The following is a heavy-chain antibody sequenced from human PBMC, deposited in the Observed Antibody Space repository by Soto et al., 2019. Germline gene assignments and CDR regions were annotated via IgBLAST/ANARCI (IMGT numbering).Heavy chain of an antibody. CDR3: ARDGGYSHGYAGPQMDV. CDR1: GFTFSDYY. Sequence: PGGSLRLSCAASGFTFSDYYMSWIRQAPGKGLEWVSYISSSSSYTNYADSVKGRFTISRDNAKNSLYLQMNSLRAEDTAVYYCARDGGYSHGYAGPQMDVWGQGTTVTVSS. CDR2: ISSSSSYT. V-gene: IGHV3-11*06. D-gene: IGHD5-18*01. J-gene: IGHJ6*02.